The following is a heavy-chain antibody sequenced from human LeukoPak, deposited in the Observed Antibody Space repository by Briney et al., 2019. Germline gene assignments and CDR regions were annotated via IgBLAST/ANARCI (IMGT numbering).Heavy chain of an antibody. Sequence: ASVKVSCKASGYTFTSYGISWVRQAPGQGLEWMGWISAYNGNTNYAQKLQGRVTMTTDTSTSTAYMELRSLRSDDMAVYYCAREVVDYYGSGSYSYFDYWGQGTLVTVSS. D-gene: IGHD3-10*01. CDR1: GYTFTSYG. J-gene: IGHJ4*02. CDR2: ISAYNGNT. V-gene: IGHV1-18*03. CDR3: AREVVDYYGSGSYSYFDY.